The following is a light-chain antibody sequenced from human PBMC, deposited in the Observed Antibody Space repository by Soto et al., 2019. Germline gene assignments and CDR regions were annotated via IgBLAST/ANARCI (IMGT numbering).Light chain of an antibody. J-gene: IGKJ4*01. Sequence: DIQLTQSPSFLYASVGDRVTITCRASQDLTGYLAWYQQEPGKAPKLLISATSTLQSGVPSRFSGSGSGTEMTLTISSLQPEDFATYYCQQFKSYPLTFGGGTKVDIK. V-gene: IGKV1-9*01. CDR3: QQFKSYPLT. CDR2: ATS. CDR1: QDLTGY.